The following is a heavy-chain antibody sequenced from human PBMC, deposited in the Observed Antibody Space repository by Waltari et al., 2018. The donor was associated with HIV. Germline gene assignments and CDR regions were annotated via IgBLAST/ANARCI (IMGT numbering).Heavy chain of an antibody. CDR1: GYTITGYF. Sequence: QVQLVQSGAEVKKPGASVKVSCKASGYTITGYFLHWVRQAPGQGLDWMGRLNPSSGKTNYAQKFQGRVTMTSDTSINTAYMELSSLRSDDTAVYYCARDMGPFNNWGQGTLVTVSS. D-gene: IGHD3-16*01. J-gene: IGHJ4*02. V-gene: IGHV1-2*06. CDR3: ARDMGPFNN. CDR2: LNPSSGKT.